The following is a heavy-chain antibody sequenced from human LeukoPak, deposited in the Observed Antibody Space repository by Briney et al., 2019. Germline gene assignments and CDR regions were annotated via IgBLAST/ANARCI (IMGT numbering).Heavy chain of an antibody. Sequence: SQTLSLTCAASGGSISSGGYSWSWIRQPPGKGLEWIGYIYHSGSTYYNPSLKSRVTISVDRSKNQFSLKLSSVTAADTAVYYCARAGITMVRGVIIMGTFDYWGQGTLVTVSS. J-gene: IGHJ4*02. CDR3: ARAGITMVRGVIIMGTFDY. CDR2: IYHSGST. V-gene: IGHV4-30-2*01. D-gene: IGHD3-10*01. CDR1: GGSISSGGYS.